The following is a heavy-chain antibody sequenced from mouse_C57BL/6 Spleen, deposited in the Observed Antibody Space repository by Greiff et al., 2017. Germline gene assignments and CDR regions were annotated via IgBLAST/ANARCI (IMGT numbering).Heavy chain of an antibody. J-gene: IGHJ4*01. Sequence: VQLQQPGAELVKPGASVKVSCKASGYTFTSYWMHWVKQRPGQGLEWIGRIHPSDSDTNYNQKFKGKATLTVDKSSSTAYMQLSSLTSEDSAVYYCAIQPNYYGSSYEAMDYWGQGTSVTVSS. CDR2: IHPSDSDT. CDR1: GYTFTSYW. D-gene: IGHD1-1*01. V-gene: IGHV1-74*01. CDR3: AIQPNYYGSSYEAMDY.